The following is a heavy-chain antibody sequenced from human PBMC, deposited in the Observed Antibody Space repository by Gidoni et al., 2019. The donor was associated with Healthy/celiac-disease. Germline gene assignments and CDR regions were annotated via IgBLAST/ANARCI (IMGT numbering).Heavy chain of an antibody. J-gene: IGHJ4*02. D-gene: IGHD3-22*01. Sequence: QVTLRESGPALVKPTQTLTLTCTFSGFSLSTSGMCVSWIRQPPGKALEWLARIDWDDDKYYGTSLKTRLTISKDTSKNQVVLTMTNMDPVDTATYYCARIHYYDSSGYYGDWGQGTLVTVSS. CDR1: GFSLSTSGMC. V-gene: IGHV2-70*15. CDR3: ARIHYYDSSGYYGD. CDR2: IDWDDDK.